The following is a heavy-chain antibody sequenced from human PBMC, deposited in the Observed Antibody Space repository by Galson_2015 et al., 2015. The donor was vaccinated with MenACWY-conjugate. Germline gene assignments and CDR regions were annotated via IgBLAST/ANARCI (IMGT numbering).Heavy chain of an antibody. CDR3: ARWVAVKMIEY. Sequence: ETLSLTCSDSGASISTDYWSWIRPPPGKGLEWIGYIHYSGSTKYNPSLKTRITMSLDTSENQFSLKLSSVTAADTAVYYCARWVAVKMIEYCGQGTLVTVSS. J-gene: IGHJ4*02. CDR1: GASISTDY. V-gene: IGHV4-59*01. CDR2: IHYSGST. D-gene: IGHD6-19*01.